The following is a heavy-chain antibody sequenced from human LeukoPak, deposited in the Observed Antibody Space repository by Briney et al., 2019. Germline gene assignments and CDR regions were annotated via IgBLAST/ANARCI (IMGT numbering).Heavy chain of an antibody. D-gene: IGHD3/OR15-3a*01. V-gene: IGHV3-30*04. Sequence: GRSLRLSCAASGFTFSSYAMHWVRQAPGKGLEWVAVISYDGSNRYYADSVKGRFTLSRDNSKNTLYLQMNSLRAEDTAVYYCARDSGFSGTQRGEYWGQGTLVTVSS. CDR1: GFTFSSYA. CDR3: ARDSGFSGTQRGEY. J-gene: IGHJ4*02. CDR2: ISYDGSNR.